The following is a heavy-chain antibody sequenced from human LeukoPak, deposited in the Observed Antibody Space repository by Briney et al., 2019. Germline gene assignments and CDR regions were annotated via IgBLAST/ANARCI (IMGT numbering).Heavy chain of an antibody. J-gene: IGHJ4*02. Sequence: SETLSLTCTVFGDSISGSKYFWGWIRQPPGKGLEWIGNFYSGGSTYYNPSLKRRVAISEDTSGKQFSLRLSSVTAADTAVYFCARVGSGLNLYYFDYWGQGILVTVSS. CDR2: FYSGGST. V-gene: IGHV4-39*07. D-gene: IGHD3-3*01. CDR3: ARVGSGLNLYYFDY. CDR1: GDSISGSKYF.